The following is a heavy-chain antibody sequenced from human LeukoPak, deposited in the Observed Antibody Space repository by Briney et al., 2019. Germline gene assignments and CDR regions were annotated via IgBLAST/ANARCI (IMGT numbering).Heavy chain of an antibody. J-gene: IGHJ4*02. CDR1: GFFFSNYW. Sequence: LGGSLRLSCAASGFFFSNYWMYWVRQAPGRGPVWVSRINPDGSSIGYADFVRGRFTISRDNAKNTLFLQMNSLTVEDTAMYYCGRDLSWGSTDYWGQGTLVTVSS. CDR3: GRDLSWGSTDY. D-gene: IGHD3-16*01. CDR2: INPDGSSI. V-gene: IGHV3-74*01.